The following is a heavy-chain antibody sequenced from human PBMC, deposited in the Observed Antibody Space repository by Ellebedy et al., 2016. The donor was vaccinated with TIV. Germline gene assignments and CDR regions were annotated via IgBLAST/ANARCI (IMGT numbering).Heavy chain of an antibody. D-gene: IGHD4-17*01. Sequence: AASVKVSCKASGGTFSSYAISWVRQAPGQGLEWMGGIIPIFGTANYAQKFQGRVTITADESTSTAYMELSSLRSEDTAVYYCASYGDYVVDYYFDYWGQGTLVTVSS. CDR1: GGTFSSYA. J-gene: IGHJ4*02. CDR3: ASYGDYVVDYYFDY. CDR2: IIPIFGTA. V-gene: IGHV1-69*13.